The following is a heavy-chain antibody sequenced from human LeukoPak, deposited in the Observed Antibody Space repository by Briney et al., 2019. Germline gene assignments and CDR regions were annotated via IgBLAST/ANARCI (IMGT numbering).Heavy chain of an antibody. D-gene: IGHD7-27*01. CDR2: IKKDGSEK. J-gene: IGHJ4*02. Sequence: GGSLRLSCVASGFTFSSYWMSWVRQAPGKGLEWVANIKKDGSEKYYVDSVKGRFTISRDNAKNSLYLQMNSLRAEDTAVYYCAANWGSDYWGQGTLVTVSS. CDR1: GFTFSSYW. V-gene: IGHV3-7*01. CDR3: AANWGSDY.